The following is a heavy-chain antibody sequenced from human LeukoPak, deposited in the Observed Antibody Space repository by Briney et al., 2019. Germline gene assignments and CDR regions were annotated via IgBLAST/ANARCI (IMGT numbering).Heavy chain of an antibody. J-gene: IGHJ4*02. CDR3: ARARSSGWPDY. Sequence: KPSETLSLTCTVSGGSISSYYWSWIRQPPGKGLEWIGYIYYSGSTNYNPSLKSRVTISVDTPKNQFSLKLSSVTAADTAVYYCARARSSGWPDYWGQGTLVTVSS. V-gene: IGHV4-59*01. D-gene: IGHD6-19*01. CDR2: IYYSGST. CDR1: GGSISSYY.